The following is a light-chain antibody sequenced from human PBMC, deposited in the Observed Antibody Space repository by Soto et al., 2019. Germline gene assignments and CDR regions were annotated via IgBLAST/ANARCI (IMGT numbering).Light chain of an antibody. J-gene: IGLJ1*01. V-gene: IGLV2-8*01. Sequence: QSVLTQPPSASGSPGQSVTISCTGTKNDIGVYDFVSWYQHHPGKAPRLIIYEVVQRPSGVPDRFSGSKSGNTASLTVSGLQAADEADYFCKSYAGSNTYVLGSGTKVTGL. CDR1: KNDIGVYDF. CDR3: KSYAGSNTYV. CDR2: EVV.